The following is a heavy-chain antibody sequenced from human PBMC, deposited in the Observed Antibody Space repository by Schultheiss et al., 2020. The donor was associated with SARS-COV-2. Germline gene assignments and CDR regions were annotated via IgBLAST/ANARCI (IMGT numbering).Heavy chain of an antibody. Sequence: SVKVSCKASGGTFSSYAISWVRQAPGQGLEWMGGIIPIFGTANYAQKFQGRVTITADKSTSTDYMELSSLRSEDTAVYYCAREGIVVVPAANTGYSSSGGDYYYYGMDVWGQGTTVTVSS. CDR1: GGTFSSYA. CDR2: IIPIFGTA. J-gene: IGHJ6*02. CDR3: AREGIVVVPAANTGYSSSGGDYYYYGMDV. D-gene: IGHD2-2*01. V-gene: IGHV1-69*06.